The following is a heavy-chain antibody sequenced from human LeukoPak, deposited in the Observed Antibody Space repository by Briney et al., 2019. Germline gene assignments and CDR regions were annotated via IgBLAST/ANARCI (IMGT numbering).Heavy chain of an antibody. CDR2: ISPYNGNT. V-gene: IGHV1-18*01. Sequence: ASVKVSCKPSGYTFTTYGISWVRQAPGQGLEWMGWISPYNGNTTYPQKIQGRVTMTTDTSTSTAYMELRSLRSDDTAVYFCARPSMGPQVPGPLDYWGQGTLVTVSS. D-gene: IGHD1-14*01. CDR1: GYTFTTYG. CDR3: ARPSMGPQVPGPLDY. J-gene: IGHJ4*02.